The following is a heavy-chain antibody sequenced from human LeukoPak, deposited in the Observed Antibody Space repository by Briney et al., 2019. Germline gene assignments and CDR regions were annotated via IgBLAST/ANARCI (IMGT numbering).Heavy chain of an antibody. CDR1: RFTFSSYW. V-gene: IGHV3-7*01. CDR2: IKQDGSEK. D-gene: IGHD3-16*01. J-gene: IGHJ4*02. Sequence: GGSLRLSCAASRFTFSSYWMSWVRQAPGKGLEWVANIKQDGSEKYYVDSVKGRFTISRDNAKNSLYLQMNSLRAEDTAVYYCARAVGGVTYYPYYFDYWGQGTLVTVSS. CDR3: ARAVGGVTYYPYYFDY.